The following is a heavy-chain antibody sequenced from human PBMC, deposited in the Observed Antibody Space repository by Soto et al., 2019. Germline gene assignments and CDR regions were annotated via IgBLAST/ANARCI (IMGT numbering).Heavy chain of an antibody. J-gene: IGHJ3*01. Sequence: QVQLVQSGAEVKKPGSSVKVSCKASGGTFSSYAISWVRQAPGQGLEWMGGIIPIFGTANYAQKFQGRVTITADEPTIPAYMELSSLRSEDTAVYYCARFDSSGYYGTSLDLWGQGTMVTVSS. V-gene: IGHV1-69*12. CDR1: GGTFSSYA. CDR2: IIPIFGTA. D-gene: IGHD3-22*01. CDR3: ARFDSSGYYGTSLDL.